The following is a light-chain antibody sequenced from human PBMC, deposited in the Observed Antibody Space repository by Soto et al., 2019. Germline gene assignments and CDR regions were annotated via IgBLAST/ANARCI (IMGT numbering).Light chain of an antibody. J-gene: IGKJ5*01. Sequence: ETVLTQSPGTLSLSPGERATLSCRASQSVTSSYLAWYQHKRGQAPRLLIYGASSRATGIPDRFSGSGSGPAFTLTISRMEPEDFAVYYCQQYGSSPYTFGQGTRLEIK. CDR1: QSVTSSY. CDR3: QQYGSSPYT. CDR2: GAS. V-gene: IGKV3-20*01.